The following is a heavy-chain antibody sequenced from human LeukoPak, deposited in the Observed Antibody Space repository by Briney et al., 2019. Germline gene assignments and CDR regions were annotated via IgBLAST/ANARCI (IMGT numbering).Heavy chain of an antibody. V-gene: IGHV3-23*01. CDR1: GFTFSSYA. Sequence: GGSLRLSCAASGFTFSSYAMSWVRQAPGKGLELVSAISTSGASTYYADSVKGRFTISRVNSKNTLYLQMNSLRAEDTAVYYCARAFLSYTFDYWGQGTLVTVSS. J-gene: IGHJ4*02. CDR2: ISTSGAST. D-gene: IGHD3-10*01. CDR3: ARAFLSYTFDY.